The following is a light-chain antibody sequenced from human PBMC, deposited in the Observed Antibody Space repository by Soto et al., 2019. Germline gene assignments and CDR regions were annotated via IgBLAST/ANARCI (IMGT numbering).Light chain of an antibody. CDR3: QQYGSSPPWT. CDR1: QSVSSSY. CDR2: GAS. Sequence: EIVLTQSPGTLSLSPGERATLSCRASQSVSSSYLAWYQQKPGQAPRLLIYGASSRATGIPDRFSGSGYGTDFTLTISRLEPEDFAVYYCQQYGSSPPWTFGHGTKVEIK. V-gene: IGKV3-20*01. J-gene: IGKJ1*01.